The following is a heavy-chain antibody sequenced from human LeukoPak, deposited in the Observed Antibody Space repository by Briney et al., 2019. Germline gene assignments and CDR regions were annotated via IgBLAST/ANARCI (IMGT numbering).Heavy chain of an antibody. CDR3: ARGGPGSWGKAFDI. V-gene: IGHV3-66*02. CDR2: IYIGGST. D-gene: IGHD1-26*01. J-gene: IGHJ3*02. CDR1: GFTVSSNY. Sequence: GGSLRLSCAASGFTVSSNYMSWVRQAPGKGLEWVSVIYIGGSTYYADSVKGRFTISRDNSKNTLYLQMNSLRAEDTAVYYCARGGPGSWGKAFDIWGQGTMVTVSS.